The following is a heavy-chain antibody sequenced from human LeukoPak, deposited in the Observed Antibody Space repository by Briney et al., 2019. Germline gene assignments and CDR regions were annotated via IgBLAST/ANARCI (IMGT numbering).Heavy chain of an antibody. CDR2: INHSGST. CDR3: ARAWYNWRETYYFDY. J-gene: IGHJ4*02. D-gene: IGHD1-20*01. Sequence: SETLSLTCAVYGGSFSGCYWNWIRQSPGKGLEWIGEINHSGSTNYNPSLKSRVTISVDTSKNQFSLKLSSVTAADTAVYYCARAWYNWRETYYFDYWGQGTLVTVSS. CDR1: GGSFSGCY. V-gene: IGHV4-34*01.